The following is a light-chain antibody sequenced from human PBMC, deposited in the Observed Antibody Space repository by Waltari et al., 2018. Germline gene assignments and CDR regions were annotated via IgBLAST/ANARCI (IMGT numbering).Light chain of an antibody. Sequence: QSALTQPRSVSGSPGQSVAIPCTGSSSDVGGYNYVSWYQQHPGKAPKLMIYDVTERPSGVPDRFSASKSGNTASLTISGLQAEDEADYYCCSYAGSYTYVFGTGTKVTVL. J-gene: IGLJ1*01. CDR1: SSDVGGYNY. V-gene: IGLV2-11*01. CDR3: CSYAGSYTYV. CDR2: DVT.